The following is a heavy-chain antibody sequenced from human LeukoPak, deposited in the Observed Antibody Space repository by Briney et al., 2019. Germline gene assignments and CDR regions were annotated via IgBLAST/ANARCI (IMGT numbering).Heavy chain of an antibody. V-gene: IGHV1-69*04. Sequence: ASVKVSCKASGGTFSSYAISWVRQAPGQGLEWMGRIIPILGIANYAQKFQGRVTITADKSTSTAYMELSSLRSEDTAVYYCASLHVSYSPRKNDYWGQGTLVTVSS. CDR2: IIPILGIA. D-gene: IGHD5-18*01. CDR3: ASLHVSYSPRKNDY. CDR1: GGTFSSYA. J-gene: IGHJ4*02.